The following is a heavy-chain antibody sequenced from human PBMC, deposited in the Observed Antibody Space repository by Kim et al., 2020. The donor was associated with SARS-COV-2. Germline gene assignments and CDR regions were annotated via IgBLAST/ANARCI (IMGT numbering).Heavy chain of an antibody. Sequence: GGSLRLSCAASGFSLSGSAMHWVRQASGKGLEWIGRISNRANSYATSYAASVKGRFTVSRDDSKNLAYLQMNSLITEDTAMYYCTPLPGGRSSSWCQGTLVTVSS. V-gene: IGHV3-73*01. CDR3: TPLPGGRSSS. CDR1: GFSLSGSA. D-gene: IGHD1-26*01. J-gene: IGHJ5*02. CDR2: ISNRANSYAT.